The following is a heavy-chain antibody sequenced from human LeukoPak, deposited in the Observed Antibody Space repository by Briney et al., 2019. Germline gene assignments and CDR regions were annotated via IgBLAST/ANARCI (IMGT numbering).Heavy chain of an antibody. CDR2: INSGGSRT. Sequence: GGSLRLSCAASRFTFSDYWMHWVRQVPGKGLVWVSRINSGGSRTTYADSVKGRFTISRDNAKNTLYLQMDSLRAEDTGVYYCARSNQADDYWGQGTLVTVSS. D-gene: IGHD1-14*01. CDR1: RFTFSDYW. J-gene: IGHJ4*02. CDR3: ARSNQADDY. V-gene: IGHV3-74*01.